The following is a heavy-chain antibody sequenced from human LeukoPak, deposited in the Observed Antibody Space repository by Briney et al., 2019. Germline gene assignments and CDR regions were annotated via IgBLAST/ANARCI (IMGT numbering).Heavy chain of an antibody. CDR1: GFTFSSYA. J-gene: IGHJ4*02. V-gene: IGHV3-64*04. D-gene: IGHD1-26*01. CDR2: ISSNGGST. Sequence: GGSLRLSCSASGFTFSSYAMHWVRQAPGKGLEYVSAISSNGGSTYYADSVKGRFTISRDDSKNTLYLQMNSLKTEDTAVYFCTTIVGGYWGQGSLVTVSS. CDR3: TTIVGGY.